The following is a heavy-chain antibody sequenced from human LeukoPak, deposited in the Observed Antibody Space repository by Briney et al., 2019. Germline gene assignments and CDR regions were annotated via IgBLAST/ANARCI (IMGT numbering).Heavy chain of an antibody. Sequence: ASVKVSCKASGYTFTSYDINWVRRATGQGLEWMGWMNPNSGNTGYAQKFQGRVTITRNTSISTAYMELSSLRSEDTAVYYCARRGRSTSWERIWNYYYYMDVWGKGTTVTVSS. CDR2: MNPNSGNT. D-gene: IGHD2-2*01. CDR1: GYTFTSYD. CDR3: ARRGRSTSWERIWNYYYYMDV. V-gene: IGHV1-8*03. J-gene: IGHJ6*03.